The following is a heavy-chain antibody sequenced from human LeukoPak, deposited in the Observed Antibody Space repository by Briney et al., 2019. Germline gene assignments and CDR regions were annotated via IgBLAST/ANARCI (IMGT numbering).Heavy chain of an antibody. D-gene: IGHD2-21*01. CDR3: ARRAGLHSLDH. J-gene: IGHJ4*02. V-gene: IGHV4-34*01. Sequence: SETLSLTSAVYGASFSNYYWSWIRQPPGKGLEWIGEINHSGTTNYSPSLKSRVTISTDTSRNQFSLRLSSVTAADTALYFCARRAGLHSLDHWGQGTLVTVSS. CDR2: INHSGTT. CDR1: GASFSNYY.